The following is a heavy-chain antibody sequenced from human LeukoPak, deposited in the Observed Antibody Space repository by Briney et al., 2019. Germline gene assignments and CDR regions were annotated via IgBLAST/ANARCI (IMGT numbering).Heavy chain of an antibody. CDR3: ATTSGGIVVRRTSHYYYGMDV. V-gene: IGHV3-11*03. CDR1: GIPFSDYY. D-gene: IGHD6-19*01. J-gene: IGHJ6*02. Sequence: GGSLRLSCAVSGIPFSDYYMNWIRKAPGKGLEWISYISSSGSYTDYADPVKGRFTISSDNSKNTLYLQINSLRAEDTAVYYCATTSGGIVVRRTSHYYYGMDVWGQGTTVTVSS. CDR2: ISSSGSYT.